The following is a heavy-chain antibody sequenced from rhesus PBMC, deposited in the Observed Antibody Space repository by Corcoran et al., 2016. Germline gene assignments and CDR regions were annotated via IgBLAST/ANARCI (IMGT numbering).Heavy chain of an antibody. CDR1: GYTFTDSS. CDR2: GEPEDGET. Sequence: EVQLVQSGAEVKKPGASVKISCKASGYTFTDSSLHWVRQAPGKGLEGMGIGEPEDGETRQAQKFQDRVTSTADTSTDTAYMELSSLRSEDTAVYYCATVGYSSSYGEFWGQGALVTVSS. V-gene: IGHV1-111*02. CDR3: ATVGYSSSYGEF. J-gene: IGHJ1*01. D-gene: IGHD6-43*01.